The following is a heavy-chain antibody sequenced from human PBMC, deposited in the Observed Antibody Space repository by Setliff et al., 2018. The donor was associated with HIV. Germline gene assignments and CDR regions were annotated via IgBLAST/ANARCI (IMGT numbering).Heavy chain of an antibody. CDR1: GFTFSYYS. V-gene: IGHV3-48*01. J-gene: IGHJ5*02. CDR3: ARGVVVAAHNWFDP. Sequence: GGSLRLSCAASGFTFSYYSMNWVRQAPGKGLEWVSYISSSSSTIYYADSVKGRFTISRDDAKNSLYLQMNSLRAEDTAVYYCARGVVVAAHNWFDPWGQGTLVTVSS. CDR2: ISSSSSTI. D-gene: IGHD2-15*01.